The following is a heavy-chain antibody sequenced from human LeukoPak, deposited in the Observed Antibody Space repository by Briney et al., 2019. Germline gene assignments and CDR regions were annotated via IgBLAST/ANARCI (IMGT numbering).Heavy chain of an antibody. J-gene: IGHJ4*02. CDR2: ISAYNGNT. V-gene: IGHV1-18*01. CDR1: GYTFTSYG. D-gene: IGHD3-22*01. Sequence: ASVKVSCKASGYTFTSYGISWVRQAPGQGLEWMGWISAYNGNTNYAQKLQGRVTMTTDTSTSTASMELRSLRSDDTAVYYCARDYYDSSGYYFSFITRYWGQGTLVTVSS. CDR3: ARDYYDSSGYYFSFITRY.